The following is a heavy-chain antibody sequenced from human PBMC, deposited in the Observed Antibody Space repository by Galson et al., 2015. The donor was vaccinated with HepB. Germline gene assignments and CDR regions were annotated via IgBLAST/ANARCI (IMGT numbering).Heavy chain of an antibody. Sequence: SLRLSCAASGFTFSSYSMNWVRQAPGKGLEWVSYISSSSSTIYYADSVKGRFTISRDNAKNSLYLQMNSLRAEDTAVYYCARDSSLLWFGEAFDYWGQGTLVTVSS. CDR1: GFTFSSYS. CDR2: ISSSSSTI. V-gene: IGHV3-48*01. D-gene: IGHD3-10*01. J-gene: IGHJ4*02. CDR3: ARDSSLLWFGEAFDY.